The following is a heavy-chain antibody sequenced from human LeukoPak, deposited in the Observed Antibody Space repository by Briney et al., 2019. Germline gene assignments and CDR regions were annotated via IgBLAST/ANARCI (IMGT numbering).Heavy chain of an antibody. CDR1: GGSISSYY. CDR2: IYYSGST. J-gene: IGHJ4*02. D-gene: IGHD3-10*01. CDR3: ARALLYYFDY. Sequence: SETLSLTCTVSGGSISSYYWSWIRQPPGKGLDWIGYIYYSGSTNYNPSLKSRVTIPVDTSKNQFSLKLSSVTAADTAVYYCARALLYYFDYWGQGTLVTVSS. V-gene: IGHV4-59*01.